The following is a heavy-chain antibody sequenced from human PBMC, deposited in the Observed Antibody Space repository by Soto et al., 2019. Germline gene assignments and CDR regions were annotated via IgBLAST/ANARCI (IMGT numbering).Heavy chain of an antibody. CDR3: TRQRIAARQDYYYYYMDV. V-gene: IGHV3-73*01. CDR2: IRSKANSYAT. D-gene: IGHD6-13*01. CDR1: GFTFSGSA. J-gene: IGHJ6*03. Sequence: GGSLRLSCAASGFTFSGSAMHWVRQASGKGLEWVGRIRSKANSYATAYAASVKGRFTISRDDSKNTAYLQMNSLKTEDTAVYYCTRQRIAARQDYYYYYMDVWGKGTTVTVSS.